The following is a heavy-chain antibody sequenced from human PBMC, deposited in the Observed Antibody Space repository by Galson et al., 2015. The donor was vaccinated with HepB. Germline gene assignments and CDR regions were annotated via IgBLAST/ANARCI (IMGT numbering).Heavy chain of an antibody. J-gene: IGHJ4*02. V-gene: IGHV3-23*01. Sequence: SLRLSCAASGFTFSYYAMSWVRQAPGKGLEWVAAITPSGHNTFSAHSMKGRFTISRDTSRNTLFLHMNSLRADDTAIYFCAKVFPEKTDGWYRQALYYFDSWGQGTRVTVSS. CDR3: AKVFPEKTDGWYRQALYYFDS. CDR2: ITPSGHNT. CDR1: GFTFSYYA. D-gene: IGHD6-19*01.